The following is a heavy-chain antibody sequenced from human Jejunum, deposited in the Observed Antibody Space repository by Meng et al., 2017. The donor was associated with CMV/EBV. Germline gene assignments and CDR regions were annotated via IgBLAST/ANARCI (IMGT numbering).Heavy chain of an antibody. CDR2: IEPEAGVT. D-gene: IGHD5-24*01. CDR1: GYAFFDHY. V-gene: IGHV1-2*02. J-gene: IGHJ4*02. Sequence: SGYAFFDHYVHWVRQAPGQGLEWMGWIEPEAGVTHYARKFQGRVTMTRDTSITTTYMEISSLRSDDTAVYYCSSGGDGYNYGPPPHWGQGTLVTVSS. CDR3: SSGGDGYNYGPPPH.